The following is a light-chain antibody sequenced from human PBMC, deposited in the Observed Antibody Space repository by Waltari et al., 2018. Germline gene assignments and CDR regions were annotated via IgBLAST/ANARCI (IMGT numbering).Light chain of an antibody. CDR3: SSCTASPPHVV. V-gene: IGLV2-14*03. CDR2: DVF. J-gene: IGLJ2*01. CDR1: SSDVGGFNF. Sequence: QSALTQPASVSGSPGQSISISCTGISSDVGGFNFVSWYQQHPGKAPKLMVYDVFNRASGVSTRFSGSTSGDAASLAISGRQAEDEAVYYCSSCTASPPHVVFGGGTKVTVL.